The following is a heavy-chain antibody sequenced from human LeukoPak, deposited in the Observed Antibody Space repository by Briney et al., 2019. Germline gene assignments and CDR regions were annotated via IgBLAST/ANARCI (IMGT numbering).Heavy chain of an antibody. CDR3: AKDAQLVRRDMDV. CDR2: ISSTSSTI. CDR1: GFTFSTYS. Sequence: GGSLRLSCAASGFTFSTYSMNWVRQAPGKGLEWLSHISSTSSTIYNADSVKGRSTISRDNAKNSLYLQMNSLRAEDTAVYYCAKDAQLVRRDMDVWGQGTTVTVSS. J-gene: IGHJ6*02. D-gene: IGHD6-13*01. V-gene: IGHV3-48*04.